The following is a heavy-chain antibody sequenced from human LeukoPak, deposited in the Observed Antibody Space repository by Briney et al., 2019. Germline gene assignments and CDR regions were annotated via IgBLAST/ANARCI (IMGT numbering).Heavy chain of an antibody. CDR2: IDRSGRIT. D-gene: IGHD3/OR15-3a*01. V-gene: IGHV3-48*03. CDR3: ASVSLDLEPLLYDY. CDR1: GFSFSTYA. Sequence: GGSLRLSCAASGFSFSTYAMDWVRQAPGKGLEGVSYIDRSGRITYYGDSVKGRFTISRDNAKNSLYLQMDSLRVEDTGVYYCASVSLDLEPLLYDYWGQGTLVTVSS. J-gene: IGHJ4*02.